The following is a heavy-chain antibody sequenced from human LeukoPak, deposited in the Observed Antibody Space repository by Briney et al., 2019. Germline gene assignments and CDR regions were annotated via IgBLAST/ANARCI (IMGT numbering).Heavy chain of an antibody. CDR3: ARDGNSPADY. CDR2: ISHDGSDK. CDR1: GFGFSSSV. J-gene: IGHJ4*02. D-gene: IGHD4-23*01. V-gene: IGHV3-30*03. Sequence: GMSLRLSCAVPGFGFSSSVMHWIRQGQGKGLEWVAVISHDGSDKFYADSVKGRFTISRDNSNNILYLQMNNLRPEDTAVYCCARDGNSPADYWGQGTLVTVSS.